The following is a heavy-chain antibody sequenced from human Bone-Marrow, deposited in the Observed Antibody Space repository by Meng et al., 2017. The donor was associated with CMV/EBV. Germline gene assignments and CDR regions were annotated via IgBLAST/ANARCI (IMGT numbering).Heavy chain of an antibody. CDR3: AKDRSIAAAVPDY. V-gene: IGHV3-23*03. CDR2: IYSGGSST. Sequence: GESLKISCAASGFTFSSYAMSWVRQAPGKGLEWVSVIYSGGSSTYYADSVKGRFTISRDNSKNTLYLQMNSLRAEDTAVYYCAKDRSIAAAVPDYWGQGTLVTVSS. J-gene: IGHJ4*02. CDR1: GFTFSSYA. D-gene: IGHD6-13*01.